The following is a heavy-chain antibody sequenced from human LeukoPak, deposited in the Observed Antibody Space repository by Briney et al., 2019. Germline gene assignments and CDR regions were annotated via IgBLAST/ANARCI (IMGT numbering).Heavy chain of an antibody. CDR3: ARGYSGYDSSGYYYMDV. CDR2: IYYSGST. J-gene: IGHJ6*03. D-gene: IGHD5-12*01. CDR1: GGSISSGGYY. V-gene: IGHV4-31*03. Sequence: SETLSLTCTVSGGSISSGGYYWSWIRQHPGKGLEWIGYIYYSGSTYYNPSLKSRVNISVDTSKNQFSLKLSSVTAADTAVYYCARGYSGYDSSGYYYMDVWGKGTTVTVSS.